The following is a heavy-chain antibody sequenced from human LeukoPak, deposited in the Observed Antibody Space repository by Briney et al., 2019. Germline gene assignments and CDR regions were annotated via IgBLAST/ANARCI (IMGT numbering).Heavy chain of an antibody. V-gene: IGHV3-53*01. CDR1: GFTVSSSY. J-gene: IGHJ4*02. D-gene: IGHD6-19*01. CDR2: IYSGGST. Sequence: GGSLRLSCAASGFTVSSSYMSWVRQAPGKGLEWVSVIYSGGSTYYADSVKGRFTISRDNSKNTPYLQMNSLRAEDTAVYYCARGIAVAGTGFDYWGQGTLVTVSS. CDR3: ARGIAVAGTGFDY.